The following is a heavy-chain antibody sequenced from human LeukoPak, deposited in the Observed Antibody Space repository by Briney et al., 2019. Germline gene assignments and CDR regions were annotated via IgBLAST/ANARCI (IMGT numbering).Heavy chain of an antibody. Sequence: PGGSLRLSCAASGFTFSSYWMSWVRQAPGKGLEWVANIKQDGSEKYYVDSVKGRFTISRDNAKNSLYLQMNSLRAEDTAVYYCASDYYDSSGFLPDAFDIRGQGTMVTVSS. CDR2: IKQDGSEK. J-gene: IGHJ3*02. D-gene: IGHD3-22*01. CDR3: ASDYYDSSGFLPDAFDI. CDR1: GFTFSSYW. V-gene: IGHV3-7*01.